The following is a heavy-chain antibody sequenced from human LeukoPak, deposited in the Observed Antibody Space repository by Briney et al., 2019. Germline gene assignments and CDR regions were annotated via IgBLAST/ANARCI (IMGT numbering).Heavy chain of an antibody. CDR1: GYSSTSFG. Sequence: ASVKVSCKASGYSSTSFGINWVRQAPGQGLEWMGWISAYNGNTNYAQKIQGRVTMTTDTSTSTAYMELRSLKSDDTAVYYCARRTQHDFWSTPPVDYWGQGTLVTVSS. J-gene: IGHJ4*02. D-gene: IGHD3-3*01. CDR2: ISAYNGNT. CDR3: ARRTQHDFWSTPPVDY. V-gene: IGHV1-18*01.